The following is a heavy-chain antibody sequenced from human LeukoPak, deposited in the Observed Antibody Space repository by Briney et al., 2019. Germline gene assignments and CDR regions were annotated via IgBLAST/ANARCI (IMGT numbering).Heavy chain of an antibody. J-gene: IGHJ4*02. CDR3: ARGYMGATSYFDY. V-gene: IGHV1-18*01. D-gene: IGHD1-26*01. CDR2: ISAFNGNT. CDR1: VYTFTTYG. Sequence: GASVKVSCEASVYTFTTYGFSWVRQAPGQGLEWMGWISAFNGNTNYAHKFQGRVTLTTDTSTSTAYMELRSLRSDDTAVYYCARGYMGATSYFDYWGQGTLVTVSS.